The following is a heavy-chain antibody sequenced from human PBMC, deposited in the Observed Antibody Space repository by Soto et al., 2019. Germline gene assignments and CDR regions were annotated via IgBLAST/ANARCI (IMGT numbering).Heavy chain of an antibody. D-gene: IGHD3-16*01. CDR3: ARWGSGTNFYYHYAMDV. Sequence: EVQLLESGGGLVQPGGSLRLSCSTSGFTFWNFAMAWVRQGPGKGLEWVSTVNDRGGSTYYADSVKGRFTISRDDSENTLHLQMSSLRTDDTAIYYCARWGSGTNFYYHYAMDVWCQETTVTVSS. V-gene: IGHV3-23*01. CDR1: GFTFWNFA. CDR2: VNDRGGST. J-gene: IGHJ6*02.